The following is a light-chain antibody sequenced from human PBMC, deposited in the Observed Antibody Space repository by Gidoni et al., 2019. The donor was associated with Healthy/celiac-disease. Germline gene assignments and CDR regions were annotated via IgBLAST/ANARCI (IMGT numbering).Light chain of an antibody. CDR3: AAWDDSLSGWV. V-gene: IGLV1-47*01. CDR2: RNN. J-gene: IGLJ3*02. CDR1: SSNIGSYY. Sequence: QILLPQSTSATRTPGKGVTISCSGSSSNIGSYYVYWYQQLPGTAPKLLIYRNNQRPSVVPGRFSGSKSGTSASLTISGLRYEDEADYYCAAWDDSLSGWVFGGGTKLTVL.